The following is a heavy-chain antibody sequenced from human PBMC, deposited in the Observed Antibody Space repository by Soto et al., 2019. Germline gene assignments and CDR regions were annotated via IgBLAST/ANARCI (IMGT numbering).Heavy chain of an antibody. CDR2: INYRGDP. Sequence: TSETLSLTCAVYGGSFSGYFWSWIRQPPGKGLQWIGEINYRGDPNYNPSLKSRVTISQDTSKNQFSLEVSSVTAADTAVYFCARGPAGALYFDLWGQGTLVTVSS. CDR3: ARGPAGALYFDL. CDR1: GGSFSGYF. D-gene: IGHD1-26*01. J-gene: IGHJ4*02. V-gene: IGHV4-34*01.